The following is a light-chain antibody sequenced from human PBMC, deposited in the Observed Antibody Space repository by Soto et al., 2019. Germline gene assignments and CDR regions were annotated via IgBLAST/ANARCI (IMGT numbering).Light chain of an antibody. V-gene: IGKV3-20*01. CDR2: DTS. Sequence: IVLTQSPGILSLSPGERATLSCRASQSVGRRYLAWYQQKPGQAPMLLIYDTSERASDIPDRYSGSGSGTDFNLTISRLVPEDVAVYYCQYQGTFGGGTKVEIK. J-gene: IGKJ4*01. CDR1: QSVGRRY. CDR3: QYQGT.